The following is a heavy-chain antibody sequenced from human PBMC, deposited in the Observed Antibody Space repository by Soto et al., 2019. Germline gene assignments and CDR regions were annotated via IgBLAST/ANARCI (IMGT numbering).Heavy chain of an antibody. CDR3: ARRRKSENPPFDY. V-gene: IGHV3-7*02. J-gene: IGHJ4*02. CDR1: RFTFSRYW. Sequence: EVQLVESGGGLVQPGGSLRLSCAASRFTFSRYWMSWVRQAPGKGLEWVANINQDGSEQYYVDSVKGRFTISRDNAKNSMALHMTRLRAEDTAVYYWARRRKSENPPFDYWGQGTVVTLCS. CDR2: INQDGSEQ.